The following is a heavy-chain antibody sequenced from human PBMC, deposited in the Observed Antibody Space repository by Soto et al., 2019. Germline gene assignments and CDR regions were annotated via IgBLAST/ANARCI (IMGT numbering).Heavy chain of an antibody. CDR1: GGSFSGYY. CDR3: ARGPHYFESSGQQHSDH. Sequence: SATLCLTWRVSGGSFSGYYGRWIRQPPGKGLEWIGDINQGGSTNFNPSLERRLTISVDTSKKQYSLKLTSVTAADTAVYFCARGPHYFESSGQQHSDHRGQGTLVTVSS. CDR2: INQGGST. J-gene: IGHJ4*02. V-gene: IGHV4-34*01. D-gene: IGHD3-22*01.